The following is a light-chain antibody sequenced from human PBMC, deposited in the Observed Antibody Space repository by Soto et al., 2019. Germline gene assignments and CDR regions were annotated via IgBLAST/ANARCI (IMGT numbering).Light chain of an antibody. CDR2: GAF. Sequence: ETVLTQSPDTLSMSPGERVTLSCRASQSVSINLAWYQQKPGQAPRLLIYGAFTRATGVPARFSGSGSGTEFTLTISSLQSEDFAAYYCQQYNNWPPITFGQGTRLEIK. CDR1: QSVSIN. CDR3: QQYNNWPPIT. V-gene: IGKV3D-15*01. J-gene: IGKJ5*01.